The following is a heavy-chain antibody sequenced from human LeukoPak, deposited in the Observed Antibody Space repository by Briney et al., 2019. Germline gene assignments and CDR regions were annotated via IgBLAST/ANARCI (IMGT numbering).Heavy chain of an antibody. CDR1: GYIFTDYY. J-gene: IGHJ4*02. V-gene: IGHV1-46*01. CDR3: AREAPSGYYDY. CDR2: INPSGGST. Sequence: ASVKVSCKASGYIFTDYYMHWVRQAPGQGLEWMGIINPSGGSTSYAQKFQGRVTMTRGTSTSTVYMELSSLRSEDTAVYYCAREAPSGYYDYWGQGTLVTVSS. D-gene: IGHD3-22*01.